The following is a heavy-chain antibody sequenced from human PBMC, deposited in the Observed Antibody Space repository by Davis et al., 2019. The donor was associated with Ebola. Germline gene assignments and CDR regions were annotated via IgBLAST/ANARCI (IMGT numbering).Heavy chain of an antibody. CDR2: IFYSGST. CDR3: ARVGYYDFWSGYYTKNWFDP. J-gene: IGHJ5*02. D-gene: IGHD3-3*01. Sequence: MPSETLSLTCPVSGGSLSSSPYYWGWVRQPPGKGLEWLGSIFYSGSTYYNPSLKSRVTITVDTSQNQFSLKLSSVTAADTAIYYCARVGYYDFWSGYYTKNWFDPWGQGTLVTVSS. V-gene: IGHV4-39*07. CDR1: GGSLSSSPYY.